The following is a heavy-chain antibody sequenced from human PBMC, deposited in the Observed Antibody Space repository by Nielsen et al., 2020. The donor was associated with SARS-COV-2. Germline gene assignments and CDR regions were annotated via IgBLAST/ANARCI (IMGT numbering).Heavy chain of an antibody. V-gene: IGHV3-15*01. D-gene: IGHD2-15*01. CDR2: IKSKTDGGTT. CDR3: TTETGRYCSGGSCYSRWHYYYGMDV. J-gene: IGHJ6*02. CDR1: GFTFSNAW. Sequence: GGSLRLSCAASGFTFSNAWMSWVRQAPGKGLEWVGRIKSKTDGGTTDYAAPVKGRFTISRDDSKNTLYLQMNSLKTEDTAVYYCTTETGRYCSGGSCYSRWHYYYGMDVWGQGTTVTVSS.